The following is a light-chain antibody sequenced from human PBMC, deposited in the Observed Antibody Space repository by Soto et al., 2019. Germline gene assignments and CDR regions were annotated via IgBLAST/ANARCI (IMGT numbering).Light chain of an antibody. CDR3: QQYGSSPYT. CDR2: DAS. V-gene: IGKV1-33*01. CDR1: RDIRKF. J-gene: IGKJ2*01. Sequence: DIPMTQSPSSLSASVGDRVTITCQASRDIRKFLNWYQQKPGKAPKLLIYDASNLETGVPVRFSGSGSGTDFTLTISRLEPEDFAVYYCQQYGSSPYTFGQGTKLEIK.